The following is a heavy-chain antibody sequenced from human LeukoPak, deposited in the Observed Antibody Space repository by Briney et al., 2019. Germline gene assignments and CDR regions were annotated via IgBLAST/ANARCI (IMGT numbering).Heavy chain of an antibody. J-gene: IGHJ4*02. Sequence: PSETLSLTCAVYGESFSGNFWSWVRQPPGKGLEWIGEINHRGNTNYNPSLKSRVTISVDTSKNQFSLKSSSVTAADTAVYYCARVPESVGINYFDSWGQGTQVTVSS. CDR2: INHRGNT. CDR3: ARVPESVGINYFDS. D-gene: IGHD1-26*01. CDR1: GESFSGNF. V-gene: IGHV4-34*01.